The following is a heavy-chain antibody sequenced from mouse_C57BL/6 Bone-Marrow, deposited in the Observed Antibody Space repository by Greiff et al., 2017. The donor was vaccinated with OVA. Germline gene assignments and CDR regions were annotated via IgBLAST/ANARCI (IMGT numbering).Heavy chain of an antibody. CDR3: AREADDYDKFDY. D-gene: IGHD2-4*01. CDR1: GYTFTEST. J-gene: IGHJ2*01. Sequence: QVQLKESGAELVKPGASVKLSCTASGYTFTESTIHWLKQRSGQGLVWIGWFYPGSGSIKDNEKVKDTATLTADKSSSTVYMELSRLTSKDSAVYFCAREADDYDKFDYWGQGTTLTVSS. V-gene: IGHV1-62-2*01. CDR2: FYPGSGSI.